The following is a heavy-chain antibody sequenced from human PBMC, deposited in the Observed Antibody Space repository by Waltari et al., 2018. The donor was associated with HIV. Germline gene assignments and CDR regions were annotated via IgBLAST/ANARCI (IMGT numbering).Heavy chain of an antibody. CDR2: INPNMGGT. D-gene: IGHD6-19*01. J-gene: IGHJ4*02. V-gene: IGHV1-2*02. CDR3: ARDDRYSSGMYFDY. CDR1: GYPFTGYY. Sequence: QVQLVQSGAEVKKPGASVKVSCKASGYPFTGYYMHWVRQAPGQGLEWMGWINPNMGGTNYAQKFQGRVTMTRDTSISTAYMELSRLRSDDTAVYYCARDDRYSSGMYFDYWGQGTLVTVSS.